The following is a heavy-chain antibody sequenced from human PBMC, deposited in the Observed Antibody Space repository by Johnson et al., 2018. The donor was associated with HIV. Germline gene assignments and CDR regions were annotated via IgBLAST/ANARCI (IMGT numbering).Heavy chain of an antibody. D-gene: IGHD3-10*01. CDR2: ISYDGSNK. CDR1: GFTFSSYA. J-gene: IGHJ3*02. CDR3: AKVGSYYPSTGGNAFDI. V-gene: IGHV3-30-3*01. Sequence: VQLVESGGGVVQPGRSLRLSCAASGFTFSSYALHWVRQAPGKGLEWVAVISYDGSNKYYADSVKGRFTISRDNSKNTLYLQMNSLRAEDTAVYYCAKVGSYYPSTGGNAFDIWGQGTMVTVSS.